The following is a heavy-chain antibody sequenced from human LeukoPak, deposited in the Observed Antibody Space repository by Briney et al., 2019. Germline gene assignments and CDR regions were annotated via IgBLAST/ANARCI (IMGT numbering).Heavy chain of an antibody. CDR2: IFYSGST. V-gene: IGHV4-39*01. CDR3: ARYSSSSLIDY. D-gene: IGHD6-6*01. J-gene: IGHJ4*02. Sequence: PSETLSLTCTVSGDSISSGSYYWGWIRQPPGKGLEWIGSIFYSGSTFYNPSLKSRVTISVDTSKNQFSLRLTSMTAADTAVYYCARYSSSSLIDYWGQGTLVTVSS. CDR1: GDSISSGSYY.